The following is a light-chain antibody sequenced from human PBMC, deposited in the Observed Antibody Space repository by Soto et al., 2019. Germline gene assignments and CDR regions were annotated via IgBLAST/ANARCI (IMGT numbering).Light chain of an antibody. CDR2: EVS. Sequence: QSVLTQPASVSGSPGQSITISCTGTSTDVGYYNYVSWYQHHPGKAPKLIICEVSNRPSGVSNRFSGSKSGNTASLTISGLQAEDEADYYCSSYTTSSTQVFGGGTKLTVL. J-gene: IGLJ3*02. CDR1: STDVGYYNY. CDR3: SSYTTSSTQV. V-gene: IGLV2-14*01.